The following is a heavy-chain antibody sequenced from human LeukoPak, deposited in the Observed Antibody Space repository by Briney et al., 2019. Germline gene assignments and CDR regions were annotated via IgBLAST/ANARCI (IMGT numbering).Heavy chain of an antibody. D-gene: IGHD3-10*01. J-gene: IGHJ4*02. CDR2: ISSSSCYT. V-gene: IGHV3-11*06. CDR3: ARDPLIDSGSVY. CDR1: GFTFSDYY. Sequence: GGSLRLSCAASGFTFSDYYMSWIRQAPGKGLERVSYISSSSCYTNYAESVKGRFTISRDNAKNSLYLQMNSLRAEGTAVYYCARDPLIDSGSVYWGQGTLVTVSS.